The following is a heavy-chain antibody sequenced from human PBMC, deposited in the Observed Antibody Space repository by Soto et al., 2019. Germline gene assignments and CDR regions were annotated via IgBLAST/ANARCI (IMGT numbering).Heavy chain of an antibody. Sequence: SVKVSCKASGGTFSSYAISWVRQAPGQGLEWMGGIIPIFGTANYAQKFQGRVTITADESTSTAYMELSRLRSDDTAVYYCARDPGWFGELSGMDVWGQGTTVTVSS. J-gene: IGHJ6*02. CDR3: ARDPGWFGELSGMDV. D-gene: IGHD3-10*01. CDR2: IIPIFGTA. V-gene: IGHV1-69*13. CDR1: GGTFSSYA.